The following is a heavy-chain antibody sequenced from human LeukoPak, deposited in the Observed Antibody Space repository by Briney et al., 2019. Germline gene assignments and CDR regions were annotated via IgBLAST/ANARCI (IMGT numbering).Heavy chain of an antibody. CDR2: ISGSGGST. D-gene: IGHD3-9*01. Sequence: GGSLRLSCAVSGFSVSSNYMSWVRQAPGKGLEWVSAISGSGGSTYYADSVKGRFTISRDNSKNTLNLQMNSLRAEDTAVYYCAKAILTGYYRGYFDYWGQGTLVTVSS. CDR1: GFSVSSNY. V-gene: IGHV3-23*01. CDR3: AKAILTGYYRGYFDY. J-gene: IGHJ4*02.